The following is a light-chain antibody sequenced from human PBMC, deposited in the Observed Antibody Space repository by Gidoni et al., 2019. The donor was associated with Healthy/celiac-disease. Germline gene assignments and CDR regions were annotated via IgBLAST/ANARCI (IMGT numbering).Light chain of an antibody. CDR2: DAS. J-gene: IGKJ3*01. CDR3: QQYDKEFT. V-gene: IGKV1-33*01. Sequence: DIQMTQSPSSLSASVGDRVTITCQASQDISNYLNWYQQKPGKAPKLLIYDASNLETGVPSRFSGSGSGTDFTFTISSLQPEDIATYYCQQYDKEFTFXPXTKVDIK. CDR1: QDISNY.